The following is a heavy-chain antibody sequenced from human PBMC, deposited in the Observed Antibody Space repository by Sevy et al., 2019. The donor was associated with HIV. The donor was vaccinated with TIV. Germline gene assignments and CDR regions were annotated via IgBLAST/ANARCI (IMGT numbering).Heavy chain of an antibody. D-gene: IGHD3-16*01. CDR2: ISSSSNFV. CDR1: GFPFSSYD. CDR3: ARDRGVPRTRGSYQYGMDV. V-gene: IGHV3-21*06. J-gene: IGHJ6*02. Sequence: GGSLRLSCVGAGFPFSSYDMNWVRQAPGQGLEWISSISSSSNFVYQADSVKGRFTISRDNAKNSLFLQMNSLTVEDTAVYYCARDRGVPRTRGSYQYGMDVWGQGTTVTVSS.